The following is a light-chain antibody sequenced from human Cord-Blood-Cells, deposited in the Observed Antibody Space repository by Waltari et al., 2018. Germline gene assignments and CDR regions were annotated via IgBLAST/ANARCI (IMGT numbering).Light chain of an antibody. V-gene: IGLV2-11*01. CDR2: EVS. J-gene: IGLJ1*01. CDR3: CSYAGSYTYV. Sequence: QSALTQPRSVSGSPAPSATISCTGTSSAVGGYNYVSLYQQHPGKAPTLMIYEVSKRPSGVPDRFSGSKSGNTASLTISGLQAEDEADYYCCSYAGSYTYVFGTGTKVTVL. CDR1: SSAVGGYNY.